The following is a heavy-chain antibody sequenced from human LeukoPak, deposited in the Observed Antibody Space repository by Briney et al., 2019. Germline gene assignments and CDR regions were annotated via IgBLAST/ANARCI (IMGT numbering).Heavy chain of an antibody. J-gene: IGHJ4*02. V-gene: IGHV3-33*01. CDR3: TRYNNDHFDY. Sequence: GGSLRLSCAGSGFTFGGYGMHWFRQTPGKGMGWVAVIADDGSRAFYADSVKGRFTISRDNSKNTMSVQMDDLRAEDTAVYYCTRYNNDHFDYWGQGTLVTVSS. CDR2: IADDGSRA. D-gene: IGHD1-14*01. CDR1: GFTFGGYG.